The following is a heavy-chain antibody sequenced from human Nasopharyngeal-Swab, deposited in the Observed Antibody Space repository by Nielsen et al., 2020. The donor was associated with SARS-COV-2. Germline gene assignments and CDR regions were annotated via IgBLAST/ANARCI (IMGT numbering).Heavy chain of an antibody. CDR2: INPNSGGT. D-gene: IGHD5-18*01. V-gene: IGHV1-2*04. J-gene: IGHJ4*02. CDR3: AREVQLHFDY. Sequence: WVRQAPGQGLEWMGWINPNSGGTNYAQKFQGWVTMTRDTSISTAYMELSRLRSDDTAVYYCAREVQLHFDYWGQGTLVTVSS.